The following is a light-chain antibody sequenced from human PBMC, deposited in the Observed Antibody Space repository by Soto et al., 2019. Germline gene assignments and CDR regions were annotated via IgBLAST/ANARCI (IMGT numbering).Light chain of an antibody. CDR2: GAS. J-gene: IGKJ1*01. CDR3: LQSASIPWT. Sequence: DIQMTQSPSSLAASVGDRVTITCRASQAISTSLSWYQQKPGKAPNLLIYGASSLQRGVPSRFSASGSGTDFPLTISSIQPEDFSTYFCLQSASIPWTFGQGTKVDIK. V-gene: IGKV1-39*01. CDR1: QAISTS.